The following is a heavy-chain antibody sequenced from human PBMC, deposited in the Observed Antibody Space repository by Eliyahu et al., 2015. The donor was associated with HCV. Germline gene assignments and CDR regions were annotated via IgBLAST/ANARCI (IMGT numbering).Heavy chain of an antibody. CDR1: GFXLSTSGXC. Sequence: QVTLRESGPALVKPTQTLTLTCPFSGFXLSTSGXCVSWXRQPPGKALXWLARIDWDDDKYYSTSLETRLTISKDTSKNQVVLTMTNMDPVDTATYYCARIWGGSFDYWGQGTLVTVSS. J-gene: IGHJ4*02. V-gene: IGHV2-70*15. D-gene: IGHD3-16*01. CDR3: ARIWGGSFDY. CDR2: IDWDDDK.